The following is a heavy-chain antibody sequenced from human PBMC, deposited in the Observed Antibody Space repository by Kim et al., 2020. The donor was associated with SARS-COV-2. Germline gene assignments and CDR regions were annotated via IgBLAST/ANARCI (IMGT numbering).Heavy chain of an antibody. J-gene: IGHJ4*01. D-gene: IGHD3-10*01. CDR2: IYYSGST. CDR1: GGSISSSSYY. Sequence: SETLSLTCTVSGGSISSSSYYWGWIRQPPGKGLEWIGSIYYSGSTYYNPSLKSRVTISVDSSKNQFSLKLSSVTAADTAMYYCASNLWFGELSSYYFDY. CDR3: ASNLWFGELSSYYFDY. V-gene: IGHV4-39*07.